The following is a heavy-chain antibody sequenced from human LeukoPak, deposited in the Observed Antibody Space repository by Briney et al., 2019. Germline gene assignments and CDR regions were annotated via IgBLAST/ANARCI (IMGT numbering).Heavy chain of an antibody. CDR1: GGSISSSSYY. V-gene: IGHV4-39*01. Sequence: SGTLSLTCTVSGGSISSSSYYWGWIRQPPGKGLEWIGSIYYSGSTYYNPSLKSRVTISVDTSKNHFSLRLSSVTAADTAVYYCARHLQGLLTGYYKGFDYWGQGTLVTVSS. CDR2: IYYSGST. J-gene: IGHJ4*02. D-gene: IGHD3-9*01. CDR3: ARHLQGLLTGYYKGFDY.